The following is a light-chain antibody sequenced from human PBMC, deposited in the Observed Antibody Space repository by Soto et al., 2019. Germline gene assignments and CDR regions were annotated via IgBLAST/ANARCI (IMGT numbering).Light chain of an antibody. CDR2: LGS. Sequence: DIRMTQSASTLAAYVRDRVTITCRASQSISSWLAWYQQKPGKAPKLLIYLGSNRASGVPDRFSGSGSGTDFTLKISRVEAEDVGVYYCMQALQTPGFGQGTKVDNK. CDR3: MQALQTPG. CDR1: QSISSW. V-gene: IGKV1-5*03. J-gene: IGKJ1*01.